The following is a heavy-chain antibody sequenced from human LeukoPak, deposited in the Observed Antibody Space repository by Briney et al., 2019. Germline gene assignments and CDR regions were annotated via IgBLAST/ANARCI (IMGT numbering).Heavy chain of an antibody. D-gene: IGHD5-24*01. Sequence: GGSLRLSCAASGFTVSSNYMSWVRQAPGKGLEWVSTIYSGGTTYYADSVKGRFTISRDNSENTLYLQMNSLRAEDTAVFYCATSPRQLAFDYWGQGTLVTVSS. CDR3: ATSPRQLAFDY. CDR1: GFTVSSNY. V-gene: IGHV3-53*01. CDR2: IYSGGTT. J-gene: IGHJ4*02.